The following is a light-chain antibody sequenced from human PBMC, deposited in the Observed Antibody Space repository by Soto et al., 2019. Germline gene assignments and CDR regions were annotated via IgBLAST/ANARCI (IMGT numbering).Light chain of an antibody. V-gene: IGKV3-15*01. J-gene: IGKJ2*01. Sequence: EIVMTQSPVTLSVSPGERATLSCRASQSVSSNLAWYQQKLGQAPRLLIYDASTRATGIPARFSGSGSGTEFTLTISSLQSEDVAVYYCQQYNNWPPRYTFGQGTKLEIK. CDR2: DAS. CDR3: QQYNNWPPRYT. CDR1: QSVSSN.